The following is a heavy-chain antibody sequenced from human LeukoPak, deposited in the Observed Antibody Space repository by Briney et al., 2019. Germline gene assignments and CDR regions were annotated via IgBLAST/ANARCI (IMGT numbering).Heavy chain of an antibody. Sequence: GRPLRLSCAASGFTFDDYAMHWVRQAPGKGLEWVSGISWNSGSIDYADSVKGRFTISRDNAKNSLYLQMNSLRAEDTALYYCARGSYDSGSFIFDYWGQGTLVTVAS. V-gene: IGHV3-9*01. D-gene: IGHD3-10*01. CDR2: ISWNSGSI. CDR1: GFTFDDYA. J-gene: IGHJ4*02. CDR3: ARGSYDSGSFIFDY.